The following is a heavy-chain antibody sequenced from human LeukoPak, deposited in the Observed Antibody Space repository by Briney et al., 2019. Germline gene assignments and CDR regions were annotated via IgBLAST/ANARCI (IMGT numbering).Heavy chain of an antibody. J-gene: IGHJ4*02. CDR3: ARVSDDGDYGGFFFDY. V-gene: IGHV3-66*01. D-gene: IGHD4-17*01. CDR1: RFTVSSNY. CDR2: IYSGGST. Sequence: GGSLRLSCAASRFTVSSNYMSWVRQAPGKGLEWVSVIYSGGSTYYADSVKGRFTISRDNSKNTLYIQMNSLRAEDTAVYYCARVSDDGDYGGFFFDYWGQGTLVTVSS.